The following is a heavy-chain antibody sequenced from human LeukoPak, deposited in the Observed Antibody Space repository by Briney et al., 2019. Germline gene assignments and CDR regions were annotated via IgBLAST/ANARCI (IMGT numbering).Heavy chain of an antibody. V-gene: IGHV1-2*02. CDR1: GSTFTAYY. D-gene: IGHD3-3*01. CDR2: INPNSGDT. CDR3: ARDLSSICFFDY. J-gene: IGHJ4*02. Sequence: APVKVSCKTSGSTFTAYYIRWVRQAPGQGVEWMGGINPNSGDTDYAPRFQGRVTMTRDTSISTAYMELSRLRSDDTAVYYCARDLSSICFFDYWGQGTLVTVSS.